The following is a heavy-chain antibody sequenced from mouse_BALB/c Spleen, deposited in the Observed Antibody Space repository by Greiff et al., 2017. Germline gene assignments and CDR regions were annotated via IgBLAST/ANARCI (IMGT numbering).Heavy chain of an antibody. CDR2: ISSGSSTI. CDR3: ARREGGGYFDV. J-gene: IGHJ1*01. V-gene: IGHV5-17*02. Sequence: EVQLVESGGGLVQPGGSRKLSCAASGFTFSSFGMHWVRQAPEKGLEWVAYISSGSSTIYYADTVKGRFTISRDNPKNTLFLQMTSLRSEDTAMYYCARREGGGYFDVWGAGTTVTVSS. CDR1: GFTFSSFG.